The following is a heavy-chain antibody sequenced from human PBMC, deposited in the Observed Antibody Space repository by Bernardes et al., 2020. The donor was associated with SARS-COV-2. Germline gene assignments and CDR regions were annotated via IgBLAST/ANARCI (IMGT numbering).Heavy chain of an antibody. D-gene: IGHD4-17*01. CDR2: INHSGST. V-gene: IGHV4-34*01. CDR1: CGSLSGYY. J-gene: IGHJ2*01. Sequence: SETLSLTCAVYCGSLSGYYWRWSWIRQPPGKGLEWIGEINHSGSTNYNPSLKSRVTISVDTSKNQFSLKLSSVTAADTAVYYCARGVDKTHTVIKYWYFDLWGRGTLVTVSS. CDR3: ARGVDKTHTVIKYWYFDL.